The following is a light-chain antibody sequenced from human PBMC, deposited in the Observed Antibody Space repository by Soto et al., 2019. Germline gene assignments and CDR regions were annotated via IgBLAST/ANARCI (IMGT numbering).Light chain of an antibody. CDR1: SSDVGGYNY. Sequence: QSALTQPASVSGSPGQSIAISCTGTSSDVGGYNYVSWYQQHPGKAPKLMIYDVSNRPSGVSNRFSGSKSGNTASLTISGLQAEDEADYYCCSYTTSSTYVFGTGTRSPS. CDR2: DVS. J-gene: IGLJ1*01. V-gene: IGLV2-14*03. CDR3: CSYTTSSTYV.